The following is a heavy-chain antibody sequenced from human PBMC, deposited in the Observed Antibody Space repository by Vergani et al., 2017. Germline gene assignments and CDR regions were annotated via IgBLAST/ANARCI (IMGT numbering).Heavy chain of an antibody. CDR2: ISYDGSNK. CDR3: AKDGIAAAGYHMYYFDY. D-gene: IGHD6-13*01. CDR1: GFTFSTYA. J-gene: IGHJ4*02. Sequence: VQLLESGGSLKQPGGSVRLSCAASGFTFSTYAMHWVRQAPGKGLEWVAVISYDGSNKYYADSVKGRFTISRDNSKNTLYLQMNSLRAEDTAVYYCAKDGIAAAGYHMYYFDYWGQGTLVTVSS. V-gene: IGHV3-30*18.